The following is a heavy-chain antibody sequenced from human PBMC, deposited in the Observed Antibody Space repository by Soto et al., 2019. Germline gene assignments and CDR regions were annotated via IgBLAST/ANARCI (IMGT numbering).Heavy chain of an antibody. CDR3: ARNPGNGLDTSGGSFDY. D-gene: IGHD1-1*01. CDR2: IYYSGST. Sequence: SETLSLTCTVSGGSISSYYWSWIRQPPGKGLEWIGYIYYSGSTNYNPSLKSRVTISVDTSKNQFSLKLSSVTAADTAVYYCARNPGNGLDTSGGSFDYWGQGTLVTVAS. CDR1: GGSISSYY. V-gene: IGHV4-59*01. J-gene: IGHJ4*02.